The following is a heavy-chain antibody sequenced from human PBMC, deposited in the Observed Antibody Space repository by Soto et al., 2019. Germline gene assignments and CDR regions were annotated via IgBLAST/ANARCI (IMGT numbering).Heavy chain of an antibody. CDR1: GFTFSTYA. CDR2: ISGSGNKT. V-gene: IGHV3-23*01. CDR3: VRGVRLHFDL. Sequence: EVQLLESGGGLVQPGGSLRLSCGVSGFTFSTYAMSWVPQAPGKGLEWVSAISGSGNKTFYADSVKGRFTISRDNSKNTLHLHMSSLRVEDTAVYYCVRGVRLHFDLWGQGTLVTVSS. J-gene: IGHJ4*02.